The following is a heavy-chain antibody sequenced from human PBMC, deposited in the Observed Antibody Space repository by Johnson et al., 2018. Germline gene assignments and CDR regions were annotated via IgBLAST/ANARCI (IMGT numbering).Heavy chain of an antibody. CDR3: AKYHKSGYRYDAFDI. Sequence: VQLVQSGGGLVQPGRSLRLSCAASGFTFDDYAMHWVRQAPGKGLEWVSGISGNSGTIGYADSVKGRFTISRDNARNSLYLQMNSLRAEDTALYYCAKYHKSGYRYDAFDIWGQGTTVTVSS. V-gene: IGHV3-9*01. CDR2: ISGNSGTI. D-gene: IGHD3-9*01. CDR1: GFTFDDYA. J-gene: IGHJ3*02.